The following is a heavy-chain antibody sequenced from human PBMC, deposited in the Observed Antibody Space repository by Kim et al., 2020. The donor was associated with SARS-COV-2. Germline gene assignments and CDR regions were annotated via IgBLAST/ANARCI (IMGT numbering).Heavy chain of an antibody. CDR1: GGSISSSSYY. J-gene: IGHJ5*02. CDR3: ASHDYYGSGSYYLLDP. D-gene: IGHD3-10*01. Sequence: SETLSLTCTVSGGSISSSSYYCGWIRQPPGKGLEWIGTIYYSGSTYYNPSLKSRVTISVDTSKNQFSLKLSAVTAADTAVYYCASHDYYGSGSYYLLDPWGQGTLVTVSS. CDR2: IYYSGST. V-gene: IGHV4-39*07.